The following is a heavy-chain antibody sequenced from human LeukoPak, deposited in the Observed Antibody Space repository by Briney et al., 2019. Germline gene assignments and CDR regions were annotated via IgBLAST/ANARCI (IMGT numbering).Heavy chain of an antibody. CDR1: GGSIGWDY. CDR2: IYKSGST. V-gene: IGHV4-4*07. J-gene: IGHJ4*02. Sequence: PSETLSLTCTVSGGSIGWDYWSWIRQSAGKGLEWIGRIYKSGSTNYNPSFRSRVTMSVDTSKNQFSLNVTSVTAADTAVYYCAREEYFQDSNGYSYYFHSWGQGSLVSVSS. D-gene: IGHD3-22*01. CDR3: AREEYFQDSNGYSYYFHS.